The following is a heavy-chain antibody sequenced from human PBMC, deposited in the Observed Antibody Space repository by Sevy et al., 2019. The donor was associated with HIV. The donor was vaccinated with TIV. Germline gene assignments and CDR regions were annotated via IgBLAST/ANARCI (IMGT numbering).Heavy chain of an antibody. CDR3: AKAGVRVGGTFDLFYFDY. J-gene: IGHJ4*02. Sequence: GGSLRLSCAASGFTFSTYAMSWVRQAPGKGLEWVSGISGGGVTTYYTDSVKGRFTISRDNSKNTLYLQMNSLTAEDTAVYYCAKAGVRVGGTFDLFYFDYWGQGTLVTVSS. CDR2: ISGGGVTT. D-gene: IGHD6-19*01. V-gene: IGHV3-23*01. CDR1: GFTFSTYA.